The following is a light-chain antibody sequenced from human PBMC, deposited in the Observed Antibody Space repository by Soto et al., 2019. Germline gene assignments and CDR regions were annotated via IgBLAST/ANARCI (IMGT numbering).Light chain of an antibody. CDR2: GAS. Sequence: EIVIPHSPATLSVSPGERATLSCRASQSVSSNLAWYQQKPGQAPRLPIYGASTRATGIPARFSGSGSGTEFTLTISSLQSEDFAVYSCQQYNNWTPWTFGQGTKVDIK. V-gene: IGKV3-15*01. CDR1: QSVSSN. J-gene: IGKJ1*01. CDR3: QQYNNWTPWT.